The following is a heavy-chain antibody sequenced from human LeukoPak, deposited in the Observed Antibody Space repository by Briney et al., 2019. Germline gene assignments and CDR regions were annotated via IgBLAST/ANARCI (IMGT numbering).Heavy chain of an antibody. CDR2: INHSGST. D-gene: IGHD3-10*01. Sequence: SETLSLTCAVYGGSFSGYYWSWIRQPPGKGLEWIGEINHSGSTNYNPSLKSQVTISVDTSKNQFSLKLSSVTAADTAVYYCARLTTMVRGVPIDWGQGTLVTVSS. CDR1: GGSFSGYY. J-gene: IGHJ4*02. V-gene: IGHV4-34*01. CDR3: ARLTTMVRGVPID.